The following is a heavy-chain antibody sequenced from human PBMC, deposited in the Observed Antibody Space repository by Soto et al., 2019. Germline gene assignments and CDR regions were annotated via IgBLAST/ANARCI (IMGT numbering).Heavy chain of an antibody. CDR2: ISYDGSNK. Sequence: LRLSCAASGFTFSSYGMHWVRQASGKGLEWVAVISYDGSNKYYADSVKGRFTISRDNSKNTLYLQMNSLRAEDTAVYYCAKDRIHLGYYYYGMDVWGQGTTVTVSS. CDR3: AKDRIHLGYYYYGMDV. V-gene: IGHV3-30*18. J-gene: IGHJ6*02. D-gene: IGHD3-16*01. CDR1: GFTFSSYG.